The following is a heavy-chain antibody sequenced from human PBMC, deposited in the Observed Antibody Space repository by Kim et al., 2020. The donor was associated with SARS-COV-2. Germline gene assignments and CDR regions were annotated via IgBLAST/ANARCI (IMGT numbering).Heavy chain of an antibody. D-gene: IGHD3-10*01. CDR3: ARRLSNTSGWGSHYCDL. J-gene: IGHJ4*02. CDR1: GGSFSGYY. Sequence: SETLSLTCAAYGGSFSGYYWSWIRQPPGKGLEWLGEINNSGRTNYNPSLKSRVTISVDTSKNQFSRKLTSVTAADTAVYYCARRLSNTSGWGSHYCDLWGQGTLVTVSS. V-gene: IGHV4-34*01. CDR2: INNSGRT.